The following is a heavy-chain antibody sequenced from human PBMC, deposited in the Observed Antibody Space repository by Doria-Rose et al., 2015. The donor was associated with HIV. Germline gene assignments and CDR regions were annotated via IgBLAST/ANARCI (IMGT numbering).Heavy chain of an antibody. CDR1: GGSFSGYY. D-gene: IGHD1-1*01. CDR3: ARGLLRGGWNDVDYYYGMDV. V-gene: IGHV4-34*01. CDR2: INHSGST. J-gene: IGHJ6*02. Sequence: QVQLQESDAGLVKPSETLSLTCAVFGGSFSGYYWSWIRQPPGKGLEWIGEINHSGSTNYKTSLKNRVTISLDTSKNLFSLKLSSVTAADTAVYYCARGLLRGGWNDVDYYYGMDVWGQGTTVTVSS.